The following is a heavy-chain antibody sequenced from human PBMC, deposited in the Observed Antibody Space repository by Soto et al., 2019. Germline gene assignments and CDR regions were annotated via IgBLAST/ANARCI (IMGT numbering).Heavy chain of an antibody. CDR3: ARGRGYSYGLDP. CDR1: GGSTSSGGYS. D-gene: IGHD5-12*01. J-gene: IGHJ5*02. Sequence: SETLSLTCAVSGGSTSSGGYSWSCIRQPPGKGLEWIDYIYHSGSTYYNPSLKSRVTISVDRSKNQFSLKLSSVTAADTAVYYCARGRGYSYGLDPWGQGTLVTVSS. V-gene: IGHV4-30-2*01. CDR2: IYHSGST.